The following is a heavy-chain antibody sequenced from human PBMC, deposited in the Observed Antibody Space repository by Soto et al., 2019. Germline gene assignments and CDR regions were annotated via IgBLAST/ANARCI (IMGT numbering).Heavy chain of an antibody. J-gene: IGHJ4*02. D-gene: IGHD4-4*01. CDR1: GGSVTNSSYY. Sequence: SETLSLTCTVSGGSVTNSSYYWGWLRQAPGKGMEWIGSVYYRGRSYSKSSVKSRVTISVDTSKNRSSLSLNSVTASDTAVYFCVSQRTTVPTQAYFDYWGTGALATV. V-gene: IGHV4-39*01. CDR3: VSQRTTVPTQAYFDY. CDR2: VYYRGRS.